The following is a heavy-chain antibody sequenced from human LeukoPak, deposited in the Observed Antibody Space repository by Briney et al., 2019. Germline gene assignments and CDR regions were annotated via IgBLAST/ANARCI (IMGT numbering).Heavy chain of an antibody. D-gene: IGHD3-16*02. V-gene: IGHV1-2*02. CDR3: ARAAYDYVWGSYRYDYFDY. Sequence: ASVKVSCKASGYTFTSYDINWVRQATGQGLQWMGWINPNSGDTNYAQNFQGRVTMTRDTSISTAYMELSRLRSGDTAVYYCARAAYDYVWGSYRYDYFDYWGQGTLVTVSS. CDR2: INPNSGDT. CDR1: GYTFTSYD. J-gene: IGHJ4*02.